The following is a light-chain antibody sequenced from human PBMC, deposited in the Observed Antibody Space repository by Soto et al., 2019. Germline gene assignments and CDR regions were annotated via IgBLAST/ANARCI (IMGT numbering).Light chain of an antibody. CDR2: AAS. CDR1: QGISSY. Sequence: DIQLTQSPSFMYASVGDRVTITCRASQGISSYLAWYQQKPGKAPKLLIYAASTLQSGVPSRFSGSGSGTEFTLTISSLQPEDFSIYYCQQLNSYPPFAFGPGTKVDIK. CDR3: QQLNSYPPFA. V-gene: IGKV1-9*01. J-gene: IGKJ3*01.